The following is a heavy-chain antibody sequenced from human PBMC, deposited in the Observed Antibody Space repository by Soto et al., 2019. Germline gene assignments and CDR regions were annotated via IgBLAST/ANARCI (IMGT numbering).Heavy chain of an antibody. CDR2: IYYSGST. Sequence: PSETLSLTCTVSGGSISSGDYYWSWIRQPPGKGLEWIGYIYYSGSTYYNPSLKSRVTISVDTSKNQFSLELSSVTAADTAVYYCARVKSSGWSDTYLDYWGQGTLVTVSS. V-gene: IGHV4-30-4*01. CDR3: ARVKSSGWSDTYLDY. D-gene: IGHD6-19*01. CDR1: GGSISSGDYY. J-gene: IGHJ4*02.